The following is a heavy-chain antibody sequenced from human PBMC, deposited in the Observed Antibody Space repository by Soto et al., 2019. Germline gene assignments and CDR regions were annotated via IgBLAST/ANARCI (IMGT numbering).Heavy chain of an antibody. J-gene: IGHJ3*02. D-gene: IGHD2-21*01. CDR1: GFTFTSYS. CDR2: IRGTT. V-gene: IGHV3-48*01. Sequence: GGSLRLSCAASGFTFTSYSMNWVRQAPGKGLEWVSYIRGTTHYADSVKGRSTISRDNARSSLYLQMNSLRADDTAVYYCARDDSFAFDIWGQGTMVTVSS. CDR3: ARDDSFAFDI.